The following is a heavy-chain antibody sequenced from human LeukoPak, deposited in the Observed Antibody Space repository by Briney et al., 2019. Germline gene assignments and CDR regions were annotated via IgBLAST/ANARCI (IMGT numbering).Heavy chain of an antibody. CDR2: IIPILGIA. D-gene: IGHD2-15*01. V-gene: IGHV1-69*04. CDR3: ARDDCSGGSCYSFDY. CDR1: GGTFSSYA. Sequence: ASVKVSCKASGGTFSSYAISWVRQAPGQGLECMGRIIPILGIANYAQKFQGRVTITADKSTSTAYMELSSLRSEDTAVYYCARDDCSGGSCYSFDYWGQGTLVTVSS. J-gene: IGHJ4*02.